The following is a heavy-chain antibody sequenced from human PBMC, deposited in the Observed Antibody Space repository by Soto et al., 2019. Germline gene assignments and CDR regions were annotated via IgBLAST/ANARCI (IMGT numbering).Heavy chain of an antibody. CDR2: IYYSGST. CDR3: ARSTPIPAAILDY. CDR1: GVSISSGGYY. Sequence: SETLSLTCTVSGVSISSGGYYWSWIRQHPGKGLEWIGYIYYSGSTYYNPSLKSRVTISVDTSKNQFSLKLSSVTAADTAVYYCARSTPIPAAILDYWGQGTLVTVSS. V-gene: IGHV4-31*03. D-gene: IGHD2-2*02. J-gene: IGHJ4*02.